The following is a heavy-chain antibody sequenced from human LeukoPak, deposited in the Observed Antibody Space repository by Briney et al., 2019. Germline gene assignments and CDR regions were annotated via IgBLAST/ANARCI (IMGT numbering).Heavy chain of an antibody. Sequence: GGSLRLSCAASGLTFSSYSMNWVRQAPGKGLEWVSSISSSSSYIYYADSVKGRFTISRDNAKNSLYLQMNSLRAEDTAVYYCARPSGGLPKQQLVRAAFDIWGQGTMVTVSS. D-gene: IGHD6-13*01. CDR1: GLTFSSYS. CDR3: ARPSGGLPKQQLVRAAFDI. CDR2: ISSSSSYI. V-gene: IGHV3-21*01. J-gene: IGHJ3*02.